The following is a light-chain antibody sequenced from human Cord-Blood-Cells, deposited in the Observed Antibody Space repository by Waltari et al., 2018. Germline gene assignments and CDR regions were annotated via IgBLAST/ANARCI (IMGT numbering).Light chain of an antibody. J-gene: IGLJ1*01. CDR2: EGS. Sequence: QSALTQPATVSGSPGQSNTISPPGTRTDVGSSNLVSWYQQHPSKAPKLMIYEGSKRPSGVSNRFSGSKSGNTASLTISGLQAEDEADYYCCSYAGSSTYVFGTGTKVTVL. CDR3: CSYAGSSTYV. V-gene: IGLV2-23*01. CDR1: RTDVGSSNL.